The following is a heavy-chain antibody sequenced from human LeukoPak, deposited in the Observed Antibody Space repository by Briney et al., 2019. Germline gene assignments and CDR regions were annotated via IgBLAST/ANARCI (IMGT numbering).Heavy chain of an antibody. J-gene: IGHJ5*02. Sequence: PSETLSLTCTVSGGSISSYYWSWIRQPPGKGLEWIGYIYYSGSTNYNPSLKSRVTISVDTSKNQFSLKLSSVTAADTAVYYCARGMVRGVSNWFDPWGQGTLVTVSS. CDR3: ARGMVRGVSNWFDP. V-gene: IGHV4-59*01. CDR2: IYYSGST. D-gene: IGHD3-10*01. CDR1: GGSISSYY.